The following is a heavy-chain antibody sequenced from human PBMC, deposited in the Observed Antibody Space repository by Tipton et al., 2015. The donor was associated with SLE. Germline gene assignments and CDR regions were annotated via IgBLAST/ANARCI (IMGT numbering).Heavy chain of an antibody. CDR3: ARDLQLWSPHFDY. CDR2: IYYSGST. V-gene: IGHV4-30-4*01. D-gene: IGHD5-18*01. Sequence: TLSLTCSVYGGSFSDYYWSWIRQPPGKGLEWIGYIYYSGSTYYNPSLKSRVTISVDTSKNQFSLKLSSVTAADTAVYYCARDLQLWSPHFDYWGQGTLVTVSS. J-gene: IGHJ4*02. CDR1: GGSFSDYY.